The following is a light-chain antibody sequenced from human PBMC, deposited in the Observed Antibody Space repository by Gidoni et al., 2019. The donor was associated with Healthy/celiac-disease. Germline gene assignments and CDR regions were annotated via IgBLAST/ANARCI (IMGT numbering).Light chain of an antibody. CDR3: QQYNNWPKT. CDR2: GAS. J-gene: IGKJ1*01. CDR1: QSISSN. Sequence: EIVMTQSPATLSVSLRERATLSCRASQSISSNLAWYQQKPGQAPRLLFYGASTRATGIPARCSGSGSGTEFTLTISSLQSEDFVVYYCQQYNNWPKTFXQXTKVENK. V-gene: IGKV3-15*01.